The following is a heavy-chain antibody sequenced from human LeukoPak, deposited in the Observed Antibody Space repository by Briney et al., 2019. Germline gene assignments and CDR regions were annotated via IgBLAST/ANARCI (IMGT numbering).Heavy chain of an antibody. CDR3: VNPGWYYDSSGYSYYYGMDV. D-gene: IGHD3-22*01. J-gene: IGHJ6*02. CDR1: GFTFSRYG. V-gene: IGHV3-64D*09. Sequence: PGGSLRLSCSASGFTFSRYGMHWVRQARGKGLEYVSAIVSNGDSTYYADSVKGTFTISRDNAKNTLYLQMSSLRPDDTAVYYCVNPGWYYDSSGYSYYYGMDVWGQGTTVTVSS. CDR2: IVSNGDST.